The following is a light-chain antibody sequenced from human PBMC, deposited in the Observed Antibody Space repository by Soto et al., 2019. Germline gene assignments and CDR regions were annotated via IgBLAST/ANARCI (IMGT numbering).Light chain of an antibody. Sequence: QSVLTQPASVSGSPGQSITISCTGTSSDVGGYNYVSWYQQHPGKAPKVIVYDVSNRPSGVSDRFSGSKSGNTASLTISGLQAEDEADYYCISYTSSSTRYVFGNGTKVTV. CDR3: ISYTSSSTRYV. CDR2: DVS. V-gene: IGLV2-14*01. J-gene: IGLJ1*01. CDR1: SSDVGGYNY.